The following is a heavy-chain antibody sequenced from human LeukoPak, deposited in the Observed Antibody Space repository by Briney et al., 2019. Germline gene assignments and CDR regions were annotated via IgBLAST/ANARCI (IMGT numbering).Heavy chain of an antibody. CDR2: IHNDGDGP. CDR3: ARDRPHNWFDP. CDR1: GFTFSTYG. Sequence: GGSLRLSCAASGFTFSTYGITWVRQAPGKGLVWVAHIHNDGDGPTYADSVKGRFTISRDNAKNTLYLQMNSLRAEDTAVYYCARDRPHNWFDPWGQGTLVTVSS. J-gene: IGHJ5*02. V-gene: IGHV3-74*01.